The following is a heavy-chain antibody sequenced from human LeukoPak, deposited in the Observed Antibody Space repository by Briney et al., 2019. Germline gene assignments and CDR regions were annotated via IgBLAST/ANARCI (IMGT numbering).Heavy chain of an antibody. Sequence: SGGSLTLSCAASGFTFDDYDMSGLRHCRGKGLECVSCINWNGGNTGYADSVKGRFTLLRDNPKNSLYLEMDSLRVEDTALYYCARTSDRNWFDPWGQGTLVTVSS. CDR1: GFTFDDYD. V-gene: IGHV3-20*04. CDR2: INWNGGNT. J-gene: IGHJ5*02. CDR3: ARTSDRNWFDP. D-gene: IGHD1-26*01.